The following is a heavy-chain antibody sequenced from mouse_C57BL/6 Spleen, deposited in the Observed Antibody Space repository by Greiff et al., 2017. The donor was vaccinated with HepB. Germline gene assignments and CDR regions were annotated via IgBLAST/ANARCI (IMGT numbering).Heavy chain of an antibody. CDR2: INPYNGGT. CDR3: LVTTRGDAMDY. CDR1: GYTFTDYY. D-gene: IGHD2-2*01. V-gene: IGHV1-19*01. J-gene: IGHJ4*01. Sequence: EVQLQQSGPVLVKPGASVKMSCKASGYTFTDYYMNWVKQSHGKSLEWIGVINPYNGGTSYNQKFKGKATLTVDKSSSTAYMELNSLTSEDAAFYYFLVTTRGDAMDYWGQGTSVTVSS.